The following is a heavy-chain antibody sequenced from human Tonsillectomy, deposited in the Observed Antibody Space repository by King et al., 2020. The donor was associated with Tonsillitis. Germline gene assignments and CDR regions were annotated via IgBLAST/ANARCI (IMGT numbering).Heavy chain of an antibody. J-gene: IGHJ4*02. CDR3: AKDLYYYDSSGYLDY. Sequence: VQLVESGGGVVQPGRSLRLSCAASGFTFSSYGMHWVRQAPGKGLAWVAVVSYDGSDKYYADSVKGRFTISRDNSKNTLYLQMNNLRAEDTAVYYCAKDLYYYDSSGYLDYWGQGTLVTVSS. D-gene: IGHD3-22*01. CDR2: VSYDGSDK. CDR1: GFTFSSYG. V-gene: IGHV3-30*18.